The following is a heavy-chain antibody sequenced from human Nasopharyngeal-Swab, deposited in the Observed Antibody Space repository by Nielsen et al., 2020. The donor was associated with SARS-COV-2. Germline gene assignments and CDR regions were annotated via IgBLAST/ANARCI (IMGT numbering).Heavy chain of an antibody. CDR3: AKDRDSGDDSEEYYHYYGMDV. D-gene: IGHD5-12*01. CDR2: ISGSGGST. J-gene: IGHJ6*02. CDR1: GFTFSSYA. Sequence: GGSLRLSCAASGFTFSSYAMSWVRQAPGKGLEWVSAISGSGGSTYYADSVKGRFTISRDNSKNTLDLQMNSLRAEDTAMYYCAKDRDSGDDSEEYYHYYGMDVWGQGTSVTVS. V-gene: IGHV3-23*01.